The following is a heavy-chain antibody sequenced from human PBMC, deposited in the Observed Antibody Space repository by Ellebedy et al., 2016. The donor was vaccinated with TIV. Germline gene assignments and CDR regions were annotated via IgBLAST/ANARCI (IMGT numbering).Heavy chain of an antibody. V-gene: IGHV3-53*01. D-gene: IGHD2-8*02. CDR2: QHSTDIP. J-gene: IGHJ1*01. Sequence: GGSLRLSCVASGFTVSSNYMFWVRQAPGKGLEWVALQHSTDIPYYADSVRGRFPVSRNDSQNKLFLQMNNLRGDDTAVYYCARIDCSGRSCYSFFNHWGQGTLVTVSS. CDR3: ARIDCSGRSCYSFFNH. CDR1: GFTVSSNY.